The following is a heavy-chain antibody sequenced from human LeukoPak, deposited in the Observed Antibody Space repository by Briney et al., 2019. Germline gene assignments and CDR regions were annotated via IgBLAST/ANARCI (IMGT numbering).Heavy chain of an antibody. Sequence: GGSLRLSCAASGFTFSDYYMSWIRQAPGKGLEWVSYISSSGSTIYYADSVKGRFTISRDNAKNSLYLQMNSLRAEDTAVYYCASELLTADYDYVWGSYRPLDYWGQGTLVTVSP. D-gene: IGHD3-16*02. CDR2: ISSSGSTI. CDR3: ASELLTADYDYVWGSYRPLDY. CDR1: GFTFSDYY. J-gene: IGHJ4*02. V-gene: IGHV3-11*01.